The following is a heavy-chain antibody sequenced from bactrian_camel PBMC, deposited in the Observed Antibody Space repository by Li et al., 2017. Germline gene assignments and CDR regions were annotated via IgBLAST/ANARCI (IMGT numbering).Heavy chain of an antibody. CDR3: TKDLSYGTRDWTRSA. V-gene: IGHV3S1*01. CDR1: GRTSLLQC. CDR2: SGKSGAII. Sequence: HVQLVESGGGSVQAGGSLRLSCAASGRTSLLQCMGWFRQSPGEEREGIAGSGKSGAIIYADSVKGRFTISRDNAKNTLYLQMTNLRIDDTAMYYCTKDLSYGTRDWTRSARGLGTQVTVS. J-gene: IGHJ4*01. D-gene: IGHD3*01.